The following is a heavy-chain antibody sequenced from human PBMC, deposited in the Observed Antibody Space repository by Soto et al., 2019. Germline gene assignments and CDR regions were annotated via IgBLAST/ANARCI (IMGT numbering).Heavy chain of an antibody. CDR2: IYPGDSDA. CDR3: ARLTASGKPNGGALDV. D-gene: IGHD2-15*01. CDR1: GYTFSTYW. J-gene: IGHJ3*01. Sequence: GESLKISCEASGYTFSTYWIAGVRQMPGKGLEWMAIIYPGDSDARYSPSSQGHVTISADNSISTAYLQLTNLKASDTAIYYCARLTASGKPNGGALDVWGQGTVVTVSS. V-gene: IGHV5-51*01.